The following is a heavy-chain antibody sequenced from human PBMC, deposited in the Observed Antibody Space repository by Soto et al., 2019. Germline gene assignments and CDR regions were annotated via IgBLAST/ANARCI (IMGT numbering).Heavy chain of an antibody. V-gene: IGHV3-9*01. Sequence: EVQLVESGGGLVQPGRSLRLSCAASGFTFDDYALLWVRQAPGRGLGWVAGISWNGASIGYADSVKGRFTISRDNAKNSLHLQMNSLRSEDTALYYCANLPLYGSGFDCWGQGTLVTVSS. J-gene: IGHJ4*02. D-gene: IGHD3-10*01. CDR1: GFTFDDYA. CDR3: ANLPLYGSGFDC. CDR2: ISWNGASI.